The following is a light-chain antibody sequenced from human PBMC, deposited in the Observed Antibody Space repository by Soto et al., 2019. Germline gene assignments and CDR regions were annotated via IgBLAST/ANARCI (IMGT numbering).Light chain of an antibody. CDR1: QSVSTSQ. Sequence: VLTYSPDNLSFSPGEIATLSCRASQSVSTSQLAWYQQKPGQAPRLLIFGASSRATGIPDRFRGSGSGTDFTLTISRLEPEDFAVYYCQQYGGSPRTFGQGAKVDIK. J-gene: IGKJ1*01. CDR3: QQYGGSPRT. V-gene: IGKV3-20*01. CDR2: GAS.